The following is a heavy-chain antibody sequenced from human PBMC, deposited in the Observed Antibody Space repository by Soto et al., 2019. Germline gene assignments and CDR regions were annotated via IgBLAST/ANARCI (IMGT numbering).Heavy chain of an antibody. CDR2: IIPVFGTT. D-gene: IGHD3-3*01. V-gene: IGHV1-69*06. Sequence: GASVKVSCKYSGGSFSSYPINWARQAPGQGLEWMGGIIPVFGTTYYAQRFQGRVTIIADKSASTAYMELSSLRSVDTAVYYCATRDYDGVDVWAQGTTVNVSS. CDR3: ATRDYDGVDV. J-gene: IGHJ6*02. CDR1: GGSFSSYP.